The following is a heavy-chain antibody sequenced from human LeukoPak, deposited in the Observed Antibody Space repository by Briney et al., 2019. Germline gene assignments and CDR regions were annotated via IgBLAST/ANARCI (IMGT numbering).Heavy chain of an antibody. Sequence: GGSLRLSCAASGFTFSSYAMSWVRQPPGKGLEWVSAISGSGGSTYYADSVKGRFTISRDNSKNTLYLQMNSLRAEDTAVYYCAKLALLLWFGETSPNWFDPWGQGTLVTVSS. CDR3: AKLALLLWFGETSPNWFDP. V-gene: IGHV3-23*01. CDR2: ISGSGGST. CDR1: GFTFSSYA. J-gene: IGHJ5*02. D-gene: IGHD3-10*01.